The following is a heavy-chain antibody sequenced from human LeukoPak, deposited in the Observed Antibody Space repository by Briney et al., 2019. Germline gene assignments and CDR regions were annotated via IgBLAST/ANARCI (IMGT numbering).Heavy chain of an antibody. CDR2: IYYSGST. J-gene: IGHJ3*02. CDR1: GGSISSSSYY. D-gene: IGHD3-22*01. Sequence: SETLSLTCTVSGGSISSSSYYWGWIRQPPGKGLEWIGSIYYSGSTYYNPSLKSRVTISVDTSKNQFSLQLNSVTPEDTAVYYCARVSYYYDSSGLGFGAFDIWGQGTMVTVSS. V-gene: IGHV4-39*01. CDR3: ARVSYYYDSSGLGFGAFDI.